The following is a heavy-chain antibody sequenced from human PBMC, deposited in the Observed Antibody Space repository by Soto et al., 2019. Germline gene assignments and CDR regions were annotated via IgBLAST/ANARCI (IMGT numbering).Heavy chain of an antibody. Sequence: GGSLRLSCAASGFTFSTHTMNWVRQAPGKGLEWVSYISSSSSSTIYYAESVKGRFTISRDNVKSSLYLQMNSLRDEDTAVYYCARDGGVVEAGQYYYGLDVWGPGTTVTVSS. CDR2: ISSSSSSTI. V-gene: IGHV3-48*02. D-gene: IGHD2-15*01. CDR1: GFTFSTHT. CDR3: ARDGGVVEAGQYYYGLDV. J-gene: IGHJ6*02.